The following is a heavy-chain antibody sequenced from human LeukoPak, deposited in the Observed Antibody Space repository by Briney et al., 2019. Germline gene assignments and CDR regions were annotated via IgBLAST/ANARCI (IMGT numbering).Heavy chain of an antibody. J-gene: IGHJ6*03. V-gene: IGHV4-59*01. Sequence: SETLSLTCTVSGGSINSYYWSWIRQPPGKGLEWIGYIYYSGSTNYNPSLKSRVTISVDTSKNQFSLKLSSVTAADTAVYYCARTVAVAGYYYYYYYMDVWGKGTTVTVSS. CDR1: GGSINSYY. D-gene: IGHD6-19*01. CDR2: IYYSGST. CDR3: ARTVAVAGYYYYYYYMDV.